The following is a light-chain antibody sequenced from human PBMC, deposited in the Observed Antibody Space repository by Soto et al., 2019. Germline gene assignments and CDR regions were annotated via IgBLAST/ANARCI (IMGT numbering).Light chain of an antibody. J-gene: IGKJ5*01. CDR2: GAS. CDR3: QKGYSTTPIT. CDR1: QSIKNY. V-gene: IGKV1-39*01. Sequence: DIQITQSPSSLSAAIAHRVTITFSAIQSIKNYLNWYQHKPGAAPKLLIFGASNLESGVPSRFSGSGSGTEFTLSISSLQPEDFATYYCQKGYSTTPITFGQGTRLEIK.